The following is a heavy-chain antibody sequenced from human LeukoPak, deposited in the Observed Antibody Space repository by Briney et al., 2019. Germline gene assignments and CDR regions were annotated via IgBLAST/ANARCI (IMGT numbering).Heavy chain of an antibody. V-gene: IGHV3-21*01. CDR2: ITYASSYT. CDR1: GFSFSNYS. D-gene: IGHD3-10*01. Sequence: GGSLRLSCVASGFSFSNYSVNWVRQAPGKGPEWVSSITYASSYTYYADFVKGRFTISRDNAKNSLYLQMNSLSAEDTAVYCCARESVRAYNWFDPWGQGILVTVSS. J-gene: IGHJ5*02. CDR3: ARESVRAYNWFDP.